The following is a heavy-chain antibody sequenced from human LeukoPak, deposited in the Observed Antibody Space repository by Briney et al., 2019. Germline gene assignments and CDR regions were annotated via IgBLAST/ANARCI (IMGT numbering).Heavy chain of an antibody. CDR1: GFTFRDYY. V-gene: IGHV3-11*01. CDR2: ISTSAGTI. J-gene: IGHJ4*02. CDR3: ARDAIDSSGFDFDY. Sequence: SGGSLRLSCAASGFTFRDYYMTWIRQAPGKGLEWISYISTSAGTIYYADSVKGRFTISRDNAKNSLYLQMNSLRAEDTAVYYCARDAIDSSGFDFDYWGQGTLVTVSS. D-gene: IGHD3-22*01.